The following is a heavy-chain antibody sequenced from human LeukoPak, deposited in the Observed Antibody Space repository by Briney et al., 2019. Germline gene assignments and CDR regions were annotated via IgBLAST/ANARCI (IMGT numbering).Heavy chain of an antibody. CDR2: IYHSGST. CDR1: GGSISSYY. Sequence: SETLSLTCTVSGGSISSYYWSWIRQPPGKGLEWIGYIYHSGSTYYNPSLKSRVTISVDRSKNQFSLKLSSVTAADTAVYYCATLPGDYYDSSGYPNWGQGTLVTVSS. D-gene: IGHD3-22*01. J-gene: IGHJ4*02. CDR3: ATLPGDYYDSSGYPN. V-gene: IGHV4-59*12.